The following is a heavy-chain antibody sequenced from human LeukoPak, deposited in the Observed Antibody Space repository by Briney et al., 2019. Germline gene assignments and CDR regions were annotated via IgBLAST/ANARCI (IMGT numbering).Heavy chain of an antibody. CDR2: ISSSSTTI. CDR3: AKEQWLINSFDN. Sequence: GGSLRLSCAASGFTFSRYGMHWVRQAPGKGLEWVSYISSSSTTIHYADSVKGRFTISRDNSKNTLYLEVNSLRVEDTGVYYCAKEQWLINSFDNWGQGTLVTVSS. D-gene: IGHD6-19*01. V-gene: IGHV3-48*01. J-gene: IGHJ4*02. CDR1: GFTFSRYG.